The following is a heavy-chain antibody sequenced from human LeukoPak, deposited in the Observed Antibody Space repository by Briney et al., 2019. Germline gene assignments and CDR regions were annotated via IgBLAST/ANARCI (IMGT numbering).Heavy chain of an antibody. J-gene: IGHJ4*02. D-gene: IGHD3-22*01. V-gene: IGHV1-3*01. CDR1: GYTFIDYT. CDR3: ANPRYDSSGYYYVD. CDR2: INGGSGNT. Sequence: ASVKVSCKASGYTFIDYTMHWLRQAPGQRLDWMGWINGGSGNTKYSPEFQGRVTITRDTSASAGYMELSSLRSEDTAVYYCANPRYDSSGYYYVDWGQGTLVTVSS.